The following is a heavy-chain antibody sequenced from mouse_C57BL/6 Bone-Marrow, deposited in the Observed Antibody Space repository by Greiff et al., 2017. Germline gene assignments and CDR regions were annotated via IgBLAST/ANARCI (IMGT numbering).Heavy chain of an antibody. CDR2: IYIGNGYT. V-gene: IGHV1-58*01. D-gene: IGHD1-1*01. CDR1: GYTFTSYG. J-gene: IGHJ1*03. CDR3: TTCYYGSSYDWYFDV. Sequence: EVKLQESGAELVRPGSSVKMSCKTSGYTFTSYGINWVKQRPGQGLEWIGYIYIGNGYTEYNEKFKGKATLTSDTSSSTAYMQLSSLTSEDTAVYYCTTCYYGSSYDWYFDVWGTGTTVTVSS.